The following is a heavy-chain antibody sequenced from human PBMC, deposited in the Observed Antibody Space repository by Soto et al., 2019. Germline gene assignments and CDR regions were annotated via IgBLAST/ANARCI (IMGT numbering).Heavy chain of an antibody. CDR2: IYYDGNT. J-gene: IGHJ4*02. Sequence: PSETLSLTCAVSGGSISSGGYSWSWIRQPPGKGLECIANIYYDGNTYYNPSLKSRITISVDTYRNQFSLKLSSVTAADTAVYYCARLCCGGDYYKNGGFDYWGQGTVVTVSS. CDR3: ARLCCGGDYYKNGGFDY. D-gene: IGHD2-21*02. CDR1: GGSISSGGYS. V-gene: IGHV4-31*11.